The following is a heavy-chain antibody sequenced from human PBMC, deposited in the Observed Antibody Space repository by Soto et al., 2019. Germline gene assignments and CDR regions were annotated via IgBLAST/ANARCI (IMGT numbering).Heavy chain of an antibody. CDR3: AVLGYYGSGSYYNPYYFDY. CDR2: INPNSGGT. V-gene: IGHV1-2*04. D-gene: IGHD3-10*01. CDR1: GYTFTGYY. J-gene: IGHJ4*02. Sequence: SVKVSCKASGYTFTGYYMHWLRQAPGQGLEWMGWINPNSGGTNYAQKFQGWITMTRDTSISTAYMELSRLRSDDTAVYYCAVLGYYGSGSYYNPYYFDYWGQGTLVTVSS.